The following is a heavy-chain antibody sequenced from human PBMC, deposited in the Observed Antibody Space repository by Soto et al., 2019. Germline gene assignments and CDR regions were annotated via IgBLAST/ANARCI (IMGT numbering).Heavy chain of an antibody. J-gene: IGHJ5*02. CDR1: GGSISSYY. V-gene: IGHV4-59*01. Sequence: PSETLSLTCTVSGGSISSYYWSWIRQPPGKGLEWIGYIYYSGSTNYNPSLKSRVTISVDTSKNQFSLKLSSVTAADTAVYYCARDAREPGRLEIRVREYNWFDPWGQGTLVTVSS. CDR3: ARDAREPGRLEIRVREYNWFDP. CDR2: IYYSGST. D-gene: IGHD1-7*01.